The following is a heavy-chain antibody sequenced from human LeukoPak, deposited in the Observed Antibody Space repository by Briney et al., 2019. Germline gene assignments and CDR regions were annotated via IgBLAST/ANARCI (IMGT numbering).Heavy chain of an antibody. Sequence: GGSLRLSCAASGFTFSSYWMHWVRQAPGKGLVWVSRINSDGSSTSYADSVKGRFTISRDNAKNTLYLQMNSLRAEDTAAYYCARESAYSSGWPVDYWGQGTLVTVSS. CDR1: GFTFSSYW. CDR2: INSDGSST. J-gene: IGHJ4*02. D-gene: IGHD6-19*01. CDR3: ARESAYSSGWPVDY. V-gene: IGHV3-74*01.